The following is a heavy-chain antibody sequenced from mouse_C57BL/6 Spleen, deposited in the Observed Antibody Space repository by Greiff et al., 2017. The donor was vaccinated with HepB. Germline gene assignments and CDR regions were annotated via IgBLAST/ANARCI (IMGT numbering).Heavy chain of an antibody. CDR3: ATYDYDVGVFAY. J-gene: IGHJ3*01. CDR2: INPNNGGT. Sequence: VQLKESGPELVKPGASVKMSCKASGYTFTDYNMHWVKQSHGKSLEWIGYINPNNGGTSYNQKFKGKATLTVNKSSSTAYMELRSLTSEDSAVYYCATYDYDVGVFAYWGQGTLVTVSA. CDR1: GYTFTDYN. D-gene: IGHD2-4*01. V-gene: IGHV1-22*01.